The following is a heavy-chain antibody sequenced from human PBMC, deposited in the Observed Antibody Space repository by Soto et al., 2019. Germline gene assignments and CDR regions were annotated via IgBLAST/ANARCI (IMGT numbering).Heavy chain of an antibody. Sequence: GGSLRLSCAASGFTFSNAWMSWVRQAPGKGLEWVGRIKSKTDGGTTDYAAPVKGRFTISRDDSKNTLYLQMNSLKTEDTAVYYCTTVDGYSSSWSYYYYYGMDVWGQGTTVTVSS. CDR1: GFTFSNAW. V-gene: IGHV3-15*01. CDR3: TTVDGYSSSWSYYYYYGMDV. J-gene: IGHJ6*02. D-gene: IGHD6-13*01. CDR2: IKSKTDGGTT.